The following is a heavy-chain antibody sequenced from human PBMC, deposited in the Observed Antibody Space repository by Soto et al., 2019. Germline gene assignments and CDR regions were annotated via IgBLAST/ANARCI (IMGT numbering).Heavy chain of an antibody. V-gene: IGHV4-31*03. CDR2: ISYSGST. CDR3: AREVSTHFEY. D-gene: IGHD6-13*01. CDR1: GGSIGSGGYY. J-gene: IGHJ4*02. Sequence: TLSLTCTVSGGSIGSGGYYFICIRQHPGNGLELIGFISYSGSTSYNPSLKSRVSISADTSKNHFSLRVSSVTAADTAVYYCAREVSTHFEYWGQGTLVTVSS.